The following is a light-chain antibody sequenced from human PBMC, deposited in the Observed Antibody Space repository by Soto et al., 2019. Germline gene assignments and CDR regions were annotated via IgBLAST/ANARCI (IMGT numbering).Light chain of an antibody. CDR2: EVT. CDR3: SSYAGSNNLV. CDR1: SSDVGTYHY. Sequence: QSALTQPPSASGSPGQSVTISCTGTSSDVGTYHYVSWFQQHPGDAPKLMIYEVTKRPSGVPDRFSGSKSGNTASLTVSGLQAEDEADYYCSSYAGSNNLVFGGGTQLTVL. J-gene: IGLJ2*01. V-gene: IGLV2-8*01.